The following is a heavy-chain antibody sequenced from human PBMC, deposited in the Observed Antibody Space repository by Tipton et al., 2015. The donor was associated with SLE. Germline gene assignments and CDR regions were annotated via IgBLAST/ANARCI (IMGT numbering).Heavy chain of an antibody. CDR3: ARAEGVWVAALLQGGSWFDP. CDR2: ISYDGSNK. J-gene: IGHJ5*02. D-gene: IGHD3-10*01. Sequence: AVSGFTFSSYAMHWVRQAPGKGLEWVAVISYDGSNKYYADSVKGRFTISRDNSKNTLYLQMNSLRAEDTAVYYCARAEGVWVAALLQGGSWFDPWGQGSLVTVSS. CDR1: GFTFSSYA. V-gene: IGHV3-30*04.